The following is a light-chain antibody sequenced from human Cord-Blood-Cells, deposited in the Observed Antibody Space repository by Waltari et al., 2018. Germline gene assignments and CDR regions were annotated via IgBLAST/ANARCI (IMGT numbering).Light chain of an antibody. CDR1: NIGSKS. V-gene: IGLV3-21*04. CDR3: QVWDSSSDHVV. J-gene: IGLJ2*01. CDR2: YDS. Sequence: SYVLTQHPSVSVAPGKTARITCGGNNIGSKSVHWYQQKPGQAPVLVIYYDSDRPSGIPERFSGSNSGNTATLTISRVEAGDEADYYWQVWDSSSDHVVFGGGTKLTVL.